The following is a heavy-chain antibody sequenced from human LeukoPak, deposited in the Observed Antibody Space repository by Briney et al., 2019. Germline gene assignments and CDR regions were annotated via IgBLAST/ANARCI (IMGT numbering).Heavy chain of an antibody. CDR2: ISSSSRYI. V-gene: IGHV3-21*01. CDR3: ARDSPINYYDSSGYPSYFDY. Sequence: GGSLRLSCEASGFTFSSYSMNWVRQAPGKGLEWVSSISSSSRYIYYADSVKGRFTISRDNAKNSLYLQMNSLRAEDTAVYYCARDSPINYYDSSGYPSYFDYWGQGTLVTVSS. J-gene: IGHJ4*02. CDR1: GFTFSSYS. D-gene: IGHD3-22*01.